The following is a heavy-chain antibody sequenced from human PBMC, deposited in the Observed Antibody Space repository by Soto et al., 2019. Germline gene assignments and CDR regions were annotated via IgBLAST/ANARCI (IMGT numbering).Heavy chain of an antibody. CDR1: GDSASSNSAA. J-gene: IGHJ6*02. V-gene: IGHV6-1*01. CDR3: ARDIVVVPAAYYYYGMDV. D-gene: IGHD2-2*01. CDR2: TYYRSKWYN. Sequence: SQTLSLTCAISGDSASSNSAAWNWIRQSPSRGLEWLGRTYYRSKWYNDYAVSVKSRITINPDTSKNQFSLQLNSVTPEDTAVYYCARDIVVVPAAYYYYGMDVWGQGTTVTVSS.